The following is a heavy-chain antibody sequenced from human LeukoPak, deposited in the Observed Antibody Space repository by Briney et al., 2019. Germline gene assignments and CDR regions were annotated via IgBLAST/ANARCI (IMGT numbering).Heavy chain of an antibody. CDR2: IGGSGNTT. CDR3: VEDVVVIVAAKPGI. J-gene: IGHJ4*02. V-gene: IGHV3-23*01. Sequence: GGSLRLSCAASGFTFSTYAMSWVRQAPGKGLEWVSSIGGSGNTTYYADAVKGRFTISRDNSKNTLYLQMNSLRVDDTAVYYCVEDVVVIVAAKPGIWGQGTLVTVSS. D-gene: IGHD2-15*01. CDR1: GFTFSTYA.